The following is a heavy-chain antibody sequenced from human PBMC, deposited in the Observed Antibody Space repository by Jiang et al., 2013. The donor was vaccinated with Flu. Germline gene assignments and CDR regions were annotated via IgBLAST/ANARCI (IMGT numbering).Heavy chain of an antibody. J-gene: IGHJ4*02. Sequence: KASGYTFTGYYMHWVRQAPGQGLEWMGWINPNSGGTNYAQKFQGWVTMTRDTSISTAYMELSRLRSDDTAVYYCARDSGGDYYGSGSLYYFDYWGQGTLVTVSS. V-gene: IGHV1-2*04. CDR2: INPNSGGT. CDR3: ARDSGGDYYGSGSLYYFDY. D-gene: IGHD3-10*01. CDR1: GYTFTGYY.